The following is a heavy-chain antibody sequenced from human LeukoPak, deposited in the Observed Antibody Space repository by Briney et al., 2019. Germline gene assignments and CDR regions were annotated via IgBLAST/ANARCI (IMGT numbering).Heavy chain of an antibody. CDR2: ISWDGGST. CDR1: GFTFDDYA. CDR3: AKSYSSSWYHGGPDY. J-gene: IGHJ4*02. V-gene: IGHV3-43D*03. Sequence: GGSLRLSCAASGFTFDDYAMHWVRHAPGKGLEWVSLISWDGGSTYYADSVKGRFTISRDNSKNSLYLQMNSLRAEDTALYYCAKSYSSSWYHGGPDYWGQGTLVTVSS. D-gene: IGHD6-13*01.